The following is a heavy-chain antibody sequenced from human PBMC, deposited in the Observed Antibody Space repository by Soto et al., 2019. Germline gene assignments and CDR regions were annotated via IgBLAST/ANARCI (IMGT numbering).Heavy chain of an antibody. CDR1: GGSFSGYY. J-gene: IGHJ4*02. CDR3: ARYAFEWDHDY. CDR2: INHSGST. D-gene: IGHD1-26*01. Sequence: SDTLSLTCAVYGGSFSGYYWSWIRQPPGKGLEWIGEINHSGSTNYNPSLKSRVTISVDTSKNQFSLKLSSVTAADTAVYYCARYAFEWDHDYWGQGTLVTVS. V-gene: IGHV4-34*01.